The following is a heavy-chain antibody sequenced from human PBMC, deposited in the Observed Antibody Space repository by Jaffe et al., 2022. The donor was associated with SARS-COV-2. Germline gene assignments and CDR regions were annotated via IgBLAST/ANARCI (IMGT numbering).Heavy chain of an antibody. CDR2: IYYSGST. CDR3: ARGSMDSSGYCDY. Sequence: QVQLQESGPGLVKPSETLSLTCTVSGGSISSYYWSWIRQPPGKGLEWIGYIYYSGSTNYNPSLKSRVTISVDTSKNQFSLKLSSVTAADTAVYYCARGSMDSSGYCDYWGQGTLVTVSS. D-gene: IGHD3-22*01. V-gene: IGHV4-59*01. J-gene: IGHJ4*02. CDR1: GGSISSYY.